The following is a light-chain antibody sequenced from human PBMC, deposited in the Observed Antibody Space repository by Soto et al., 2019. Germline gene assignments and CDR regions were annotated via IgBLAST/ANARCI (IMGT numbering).Light chain of an antibody. CDR1: SSDVGGYNY. Sequence: QYALTQPASVSGSPGQSITISCTGTSSDVGGYNYVSWYQQHPGKVPKLMIYDVSNRPSGVYNRFSGSKSGNTASLTIYGLQAEDEADYCCSSYKNGSTLFGTGTKLTVL. V-gene: IGLV2-14*01. CDR2: DVS. CDR3: SSYKNGSTL. J-gene: IGLJ1*01.